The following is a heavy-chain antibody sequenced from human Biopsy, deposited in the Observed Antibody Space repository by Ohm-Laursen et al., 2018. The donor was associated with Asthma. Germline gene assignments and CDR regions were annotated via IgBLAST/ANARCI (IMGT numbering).Heavy chain of an antibody. CDR2: INTGDGNT. CDR1: GYTFINYS. V-gene: IGHV1-3*04. Sequence: ASVKVSCKASGYTFINYSIHWLRQAPGQRLEWMGWINTGDGNTKYSQKFQGRVTITRDTPASTAYRDLRSLRSEDTAMYYCARTYYDFLTGEVNDAFDLWGQGTMVTVSS. D-gene: IGHD3-9*01. J-gene: IGHJ3*01. CDR3: ARTYYDFLTGEVNDAFDL.